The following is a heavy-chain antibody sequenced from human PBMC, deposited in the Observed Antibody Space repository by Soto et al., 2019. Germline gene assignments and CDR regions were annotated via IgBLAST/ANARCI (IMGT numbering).Heavy chain of an antibody. J-gene: IGHJ6*02. CDR2: IYPGDSDT. CDR3: ARLSGCSSTSCYIHMDV. CDR1: GYSFTSYW. D-gene: IGHD2-2*02. V-gene: IGHV5-51*01. Sequence: GESLKISCKGSGYSFTSYWIGWVRQMPGKGLEWTGIIYPGDSDTRYSPSFQGQVTISADKSISTAYLQWSSLKASDTAMYYCARLSGCSSTSCYIHMDVWGQGTTVTVSS.